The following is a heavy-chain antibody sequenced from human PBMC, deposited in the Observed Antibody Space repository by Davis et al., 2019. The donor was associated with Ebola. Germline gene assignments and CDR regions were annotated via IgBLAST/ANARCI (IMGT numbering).Heavy chain of an antibody. CDR3: ARDFESYFYY. CDR1: GLTSSSYG. V-gene: IGHV3-33*01. CDR2: IGYDGGDK. J-gene: IGHJ4*02. Sequence: GESLKISCTASGLTSSSYGMHWVRQAPGKGLEWVAVIGYDGGDKHYADSVKGRFTISRDNSKNTLCLQMNSLRAEDTAVYYCARDFESYFYYWGQGTLVTVSS.